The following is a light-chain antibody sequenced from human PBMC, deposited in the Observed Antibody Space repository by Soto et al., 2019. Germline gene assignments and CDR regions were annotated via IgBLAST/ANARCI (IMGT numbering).Light chain of an antibody. CDR3: QQYDNWPRT. V-gene: IGKV3-15*01. Sequence: EKVMTHSPATLSVSPVEISTLSCRASQSVRSNLSGYQQNPGQPPRLLIYDASSRATGIPSRFSGSGSGTEFTLTISSLKSEDFAVYYCQQYDNWPRTFGQGTKVDTK. J-gene: IGKJ1*01. CDR2: DAS. CDR1: QSVRSN.